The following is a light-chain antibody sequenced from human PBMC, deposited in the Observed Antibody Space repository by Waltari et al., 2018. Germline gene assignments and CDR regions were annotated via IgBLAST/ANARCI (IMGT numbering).Light chain of an antibody. V-gene: IGKV3-15*01. CDR1: QSVTRA. CDR3: QQYKNWPLT. J-gene: IGKJ4*01. Sequence: EIVLTQSPGTLSLSPGESATLACRTSQSVTRALAWYQQNPGQAPRLLIYGASTRATGIAARFTGSGSGTEFTLTISSLQSEDFAGYYCQQYKNWPLTFGGGTKVEIK. CDR2: GAS.